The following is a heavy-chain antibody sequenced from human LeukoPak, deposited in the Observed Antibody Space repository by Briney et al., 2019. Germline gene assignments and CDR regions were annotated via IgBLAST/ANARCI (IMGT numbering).Heavy chain of an antibody. D-gene: IGHD2-21*02. CDR2: INHSGST. Sequence: SETLSLTCAVYGGSFSGYYWSWIRQPPGKGLEWIGEINHSGSTNYNPSLKSRVTISVDTSKNQFSLKLSSVTAADTAVYYCARGREYCGGDCYNDYWGQGTLVTVSS. J-gene: IGHJ4*02. V-gene: IGHV4-34*01. CDR1: GGSFSGYY. CDR3: ARGREYCGGDCYNDY.